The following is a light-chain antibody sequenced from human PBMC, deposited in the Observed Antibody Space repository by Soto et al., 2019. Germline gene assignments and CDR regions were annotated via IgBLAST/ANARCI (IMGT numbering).Light chain of an antibody. Sequence: DIQMTQSPSTLSASVGARVTITCRASQSISTWLAWYQHKPGKAPKLLIYDASSLDSGVPSRFSGSESGTEFTLTISSLQPDDFATYYCQQYNTYPLTFGGGTKVEIK. CDR1: QSISTW. J-gene: IGKJ4*01. V-gene: IGKV1-5*01. CDR2: DAS. CDR3: QQYNTYPLT.